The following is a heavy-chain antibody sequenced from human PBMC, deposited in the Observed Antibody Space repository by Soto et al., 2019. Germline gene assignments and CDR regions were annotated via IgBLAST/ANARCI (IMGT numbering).Heavy chain of an antibody. CDR3: AKRFTLFGVNKLSPDADY. V-gene: IGHV3-23*01. Sequence: EVHLLESGGCLVQPGGSLRLSCAASGFTFSDHAMSWVRQTPGEGLEWVSGISFNGDNTYYADSVRGRFTVSRDNSKRTLYLQMNSLRGEDTTVYYCAKRFTLFGVNKLSPDADYSGQGTLVTVSS. D-gene: IGHD3-3*01. J-gene: IGHJ4*02. CDR2: ISFNGDNT. CDR1: GFTFSDHA.